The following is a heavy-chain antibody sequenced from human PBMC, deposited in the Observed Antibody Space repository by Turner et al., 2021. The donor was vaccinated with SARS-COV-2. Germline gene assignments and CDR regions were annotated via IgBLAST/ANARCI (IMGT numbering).Heavy chain of an antibody. CDR1: GFSFSNDA. Sequence: VQLVESGGCVLQPGGSLRLACADSGFSFSNDAMHWVRQAPGKGLEWVAIISYDGRNKYYADSVKGRFTISRDDSKSTLYLQMNSLRPEDTAIYYCARERSGYYAEYWGQGTLVTVSS. CDR3: ARERSGYYAEY. J-gene: IGHJ4*02. CDR2: ISYDGRNK. D-gene: IGHD3-22*01. V-gene: IGHV3-30*04.